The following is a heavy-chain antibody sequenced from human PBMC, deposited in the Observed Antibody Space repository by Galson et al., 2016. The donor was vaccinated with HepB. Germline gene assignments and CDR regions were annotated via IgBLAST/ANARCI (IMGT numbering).Heavy chain of an antibody. CDR3: ARVTCSGGSCYLGAPLTWFAP. Sequence: TLSLTCTVSGGSINSGGFYWSWIRQHPGKGLEWIGNIYYRGSTNYNPSLKSRLTISVDTSKRQFSLKLTSMTAADTAVYYCARVTCSGGSCYLGAPLTWFAPWGQGTLVTVSA. J-gene: IGHJ5*02. D-gene: IGHD2-15*01. V-gene: IGHV4-31*03. CDR2: IYYRGST. CDR1: GGSINSGGFY.